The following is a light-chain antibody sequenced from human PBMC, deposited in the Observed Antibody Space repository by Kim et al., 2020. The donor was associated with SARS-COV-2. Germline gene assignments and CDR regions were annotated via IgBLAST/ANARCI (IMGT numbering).Light chain of an antibody. CDR2: TAS. CDR3: QKYNTAPWT. V-gene: IGKV1-27*01. J-gene: IGKJ1*01. Sequence: ASVGDRVTITCRASQDIANSLAWYQQKPGKVPQVLIYTASTLQSGVPSRFSGSGSGTEFTLTIGSLQTEDVATYYCQKYNTAPWTFGPGTKVDIK. CDR1: QDIANS.